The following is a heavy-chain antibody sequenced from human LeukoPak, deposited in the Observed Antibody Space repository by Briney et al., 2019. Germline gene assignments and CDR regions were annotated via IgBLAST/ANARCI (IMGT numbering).Heavy chain of an antibody. CDR1: GFIFSSHG. J-gene: IGHJ4*02. CDR2: ISPSGDIT. Sequence: GGSLRLSCAASGFIFSSHGMNWVRPAPGEGLEWVSGISPSGDITYYADSAKGRFTISRDNAKNSLYLQMNSLRAEDTAVYYCARGIHRRVPKENFEYWGQGTLVTVSS. CDR3: ARGIHRRVPKENFEY. V-gene: IGHV3-48*01. D-gene: IGHD4/OR15-4a*01.